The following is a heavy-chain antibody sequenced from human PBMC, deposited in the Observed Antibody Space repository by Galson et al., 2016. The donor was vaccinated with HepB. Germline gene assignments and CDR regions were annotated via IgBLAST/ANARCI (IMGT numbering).Heavy chain of an antibody. D-gene: IGHD5-18*01. V-gene: IGHV4-59*01. Sequence: SETLSLTCTVSGGSIGNYYWSWIRQSPGKGLEWLGYMFYRGGAKSDPSLKSRVTISLDTSKNQISLKLSSVTAADTAVYYCARVTRYSYGPWFDSWGQGTLVTVSS. J-gene: IGHJ5*01. CDR1: GGSIGNYY. CDR2: MFYRGGA. CDR3: ARVTRYSYGPWFDS.